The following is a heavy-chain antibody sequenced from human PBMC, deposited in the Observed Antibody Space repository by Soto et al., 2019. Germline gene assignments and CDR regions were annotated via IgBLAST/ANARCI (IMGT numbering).Heavy chain of an antibody. D-gene: IGHD3-22*01. Sequence: ASVKVSCKASGYTFTSYGISWVRQAPGQGLEWMGWISAYNGNTNYAQKLQGRVTMTTDTSTSTAYMELRSLRSDDTAVYYCARVFTMIVVVIDSESDAFDIWCQGTMVTVS. V-gene: IGHV1-18*01. CDR1: GYTFTSYG. J-gene: IGHJ3*02. CDR2: ISAYNGNT. CDR3: ARVFTMIVVVIDSESDAFDI.